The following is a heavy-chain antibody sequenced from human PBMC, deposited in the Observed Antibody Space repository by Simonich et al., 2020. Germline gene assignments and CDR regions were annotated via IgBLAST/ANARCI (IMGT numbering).Heavy chain of an antibody. V-gene: IGHV3-23*04. CDR2: ISGRGGST. CDR1: GFTFEDYA. J-gene: IGHJ2*01. CDR3: AKDIGTVTTEWYFDL. Sequence: EVQLVESGGGLVQPGRSLRLSCAASGFTFEDYAMHWVRQAPGKGLEWVSGISGRGGSTYYADSVKGRFTISRDNSKNTLYLQMNSLRAEDTAVYYCAKDIGTVTTEWYFDLWGRGTLVTVSS. D-gene: IGHD4-17*01.